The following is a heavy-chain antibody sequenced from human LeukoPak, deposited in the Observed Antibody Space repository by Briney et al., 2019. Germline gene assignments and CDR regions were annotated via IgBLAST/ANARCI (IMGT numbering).Heavy chain of an antibody. Sequence: SETLSLTCTVSGGSISSYYWSWIRQPPGKGLEWIGYIYYSGSTYYNPSLKSRVTISVDTSKNQFSLKLSSVTAADTAVYYCARGQFGVAPNWFDPWGQGTLVTVSS. CDR1: GGSISSYY. CDR2: IYYSGST. V-gene: IGHV4-59*12. D-gene: IGHD3-3*01. CDR3: ARGQFGVAPNWFDP. J-gene: IGHJ5*02.